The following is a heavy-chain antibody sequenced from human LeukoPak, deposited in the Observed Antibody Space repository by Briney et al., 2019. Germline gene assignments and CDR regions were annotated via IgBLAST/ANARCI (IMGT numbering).Heavy chain of an antibody. V-gene: IGHV3-7*01. CDR3: AREYCSGTSCYGYFDY. D-gene: IGHD2-2*01. CDR2: IKQDGSQI. J-gene: IGHJ4*02. CDR1: GFTFSSYW. Sequence: GGSLRPSCATSGFTFSSYWMSWVRRAPGKGLEWVANIKQDGSQIFYVDSVKGRFTISRDTAKNSLSLQMNSLRAEDTAVYYCAREYCSGTSCYGYFDYWGQGTLVTVSS.